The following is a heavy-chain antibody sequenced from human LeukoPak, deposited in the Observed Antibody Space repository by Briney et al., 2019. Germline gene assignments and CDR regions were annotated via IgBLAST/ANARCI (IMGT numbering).Heavy chain of an antibody. D-gene: IGHD4-17*01. CDR3: AKDRTTVTTSWYFDL. Sequence: GGSLRLSCVASGFTFSSNGMHWVRQAPGKGLEWVAVISYDGSNKYYADSVKGRFTISRDNSKNALYLQMNSLRAEDTAVYYCAKDRTTVTTSWYFDLWGRGTLVTVSS. CDR1: GFTFSSNG. V-gene: IGHV3-30*18. CDR2: ISYDGSNK. J-gene: IGHJ2*01.